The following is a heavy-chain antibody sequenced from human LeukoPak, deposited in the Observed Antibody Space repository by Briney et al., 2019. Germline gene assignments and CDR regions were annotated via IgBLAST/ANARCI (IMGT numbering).Heavy chain of an antibody. CDR1: GFTLSSYS. Sequence: WGSLRLSCAASGFTLSSYSMNWFRQAPGKGLEGVSSISSSSSYIYYADSVKGRFTISRDKSKNSLYLKMNSLRAEDTAVYYCARDSSSYDSSGNWGQGTLVTVSS. V-gene: IGHV3-21*01. CDR2: ISSSSSYI. D-gene: IGHD3-22*01. J-gene: IGHJ4*02. CDR3: ARDSSSYDSSGN.